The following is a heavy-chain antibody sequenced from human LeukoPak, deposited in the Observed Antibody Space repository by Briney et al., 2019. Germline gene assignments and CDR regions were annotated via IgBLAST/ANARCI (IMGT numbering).Heavy chain of an antibody. CDR3: ASYIYGDYDWGGFDY. Sequence: GASVKVSCKASGYTFTSYGISWVRQAPGQGLEWMGWISAYNGNTNYAQKLQGRVTMTTDTSTSTAYMELRSLRSDDTAVYYCASYIYGDYDWGGFDYWGQGTLVTVSS. CDR2: ISAYNGNT. V-gene: IGHV1-18*01. J-gene: IGHJ4*02. CDR1: GYTFTSYG. D-gene: IGHD4-17*01.